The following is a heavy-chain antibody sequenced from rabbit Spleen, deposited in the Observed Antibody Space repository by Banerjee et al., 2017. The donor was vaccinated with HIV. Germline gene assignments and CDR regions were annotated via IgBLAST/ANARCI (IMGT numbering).Heavy chain of an antibody. D-gene: IGHD1-1*01. CDR1: RFPFSDKAV. Sequence: QEHLKESGGGLVKPGGSLKLSCTASRFPFSDKAVMCWVRQAPGKGLQWIACINAVTGKAVYATWAIGRFTFSKTLSTTVTLQMTRLTAADTATYFCARDTSSSFSSYGMDLWGPGTLVTVS. CDR3: ARDTSSSFSSYGMDL. V-gene: IGHV1S45*01. J-gene: IGHJ6*01. CDR2: INAVTGKA.